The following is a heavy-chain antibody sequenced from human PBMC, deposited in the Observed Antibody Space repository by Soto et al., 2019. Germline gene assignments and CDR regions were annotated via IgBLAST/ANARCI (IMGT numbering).Heavy chain of an antibody. J-gene: IGHJ4*02. V-gene: IGHV3-23*01. D-gene: IGHD3-3*01. CDR2: ISGSGGST. CDR1: GFTFSSYA. Sequence: EVQLLESGGGLVQPGGSLRLSCAASGFTFSSYAMSWVRQAPGKGLEWVSAISGSGGSTYYADSVKGRFTISRDNSKNTLYLQMNSLRAEDTAVYYCAKDLPYYDFWSGYTDYWGQGTLVTVSS. CDR3: AKDLPYYDFWSGYTDY.